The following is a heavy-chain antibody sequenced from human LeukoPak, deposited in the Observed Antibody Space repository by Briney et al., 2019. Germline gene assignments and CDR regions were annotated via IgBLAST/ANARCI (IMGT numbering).Heavy chain of an antibody. D-gene: IGHD5-12*01. V-gene: IGHV3-23*01. J-gene: IGHJ4*02. CDR1: GFTFSNYA. CDR2: ISYSGGTS. CDR3: AKSQRGGYDFPAGYYFDY. Sequence: PGGSLRLSCAASGFTFSNYAMSWVRQAPGRGLEWVSLISYSGGTSYYADSVKGRFTISRDNSKNTLYLQMNSLRAEDTAVYYCAKSQRGGYDFPAGYYFDYWGQGTLVTVSS.